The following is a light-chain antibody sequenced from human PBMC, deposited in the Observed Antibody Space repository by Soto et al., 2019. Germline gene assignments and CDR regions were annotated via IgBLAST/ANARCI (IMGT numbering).Light chain of an antibody. J-gene: IGKJ4*01. Sequence: DIVLTQSPGTLSLSPGERATLSCRASQSVSSSYLACYQQKPGQAPRLLIYGASSRATGIPDRFSGSGSGTDFTLTISRLEPEDVAVYYCQQYGSSPLTFGGGTKVEIK. CDR3: QQYGSSPLT. V-gene: IGKV3-20*01. CDR1: QSVSSSY. CDR2: GAS.